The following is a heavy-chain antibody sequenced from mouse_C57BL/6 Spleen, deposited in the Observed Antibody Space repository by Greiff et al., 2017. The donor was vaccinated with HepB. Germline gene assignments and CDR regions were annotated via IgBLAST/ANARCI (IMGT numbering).Heavy chain of an antibody. J-gene: IGHJ3*01. CDR1: GFTFSDYG. D-gene: IGHD1-1*01. CDR2: ISSGSSTI. V-gene: IGHV5-17*01. Sequence: EVQGVESGGGLVKPGGSLKLSCAASGFTFSDYGMHWVRQAPEKGLEWVAYISSGSSTIYYADTVKGRFTISRDNAKNTLFLQMTSLRSEDKAMYYCASPYYYGSSYAFAYWGQGTLVTVSA. CDR3: ASPYYYGSSYAFAY.